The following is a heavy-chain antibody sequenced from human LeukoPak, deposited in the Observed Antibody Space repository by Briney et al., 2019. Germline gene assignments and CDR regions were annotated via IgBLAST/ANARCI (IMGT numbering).Heavy chain of an antibody. CDR2: IDPSDSYT. J-gene: IGHJ4*02. Sequence: GEFLKISCKGSGYSFTTYWISWVRQVPGKGLEWMGRIDPSDSYTNYSPSFQGHVNISADKSISTAYLQWSSLKASDTAMYYCARTPAVTPDYWGQGTLVTVSS. CDR1: GYSFTTYW. D-gene: IGHD4-11*01. CDR3: ARTPAVTPDY. V-gene: IGHV5-10-1*01.